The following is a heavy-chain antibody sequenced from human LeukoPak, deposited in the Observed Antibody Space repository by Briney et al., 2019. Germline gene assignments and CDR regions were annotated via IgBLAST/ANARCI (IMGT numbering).Heavy chain of an antibody. V-gene: IGHV3-30-3*01. Sequence: PGGSLRLSCAASGFTFSSYAMHWVRQAPGKGLEWVAVISYDGSNKYYADSVKGRFTISRDNSKNTLYLQMNSLRAGDTAVYYCTKDRGSGPSAFDTWGQGNLVTVSS. CDR3: TKDRGSGPSAFDT. CDR2: ISYDGSNK. J-gene: IGHJ5*02. CDR1: GFTFSSYA. D-gene: IGHD6-25*01.